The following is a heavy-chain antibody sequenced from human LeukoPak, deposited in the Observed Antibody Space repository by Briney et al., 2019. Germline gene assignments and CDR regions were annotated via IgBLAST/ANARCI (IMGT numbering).Heavy chain of an antibody. Sequence: GGSLRLSCAASGLTFDEYARQGGRQAAGEGVEWVSGISWNSGSIGYAASVKGRFTISRDNAKNSLYLQMNSLRAEDTALYYCARAAPILRYFDWLPRIDDAFDIWGQGTMVTVSS. D-gene: IGHD3-9*01. CDR2: ISWNSGSI. V-gene: IGHV3-9*01. J-gene: IGHJ3*02. CDR1: GLTFDEYA. CDR3: ARAAPILRYFDWLPRIDDAFDI.